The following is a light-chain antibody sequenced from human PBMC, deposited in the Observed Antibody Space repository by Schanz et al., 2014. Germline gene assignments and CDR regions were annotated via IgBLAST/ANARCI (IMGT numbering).Light chain of an antibody. V-gene: IGLV2-8*01. Sequence: QSALTQPPSASGSPGQSVTISCTGTSSDIGNYNYVSWYQQHPGQAPKLVIYEVTKRPSGVPDRFSGSKSGNTASLTVSGLQAEDEADYYCCSYAGSRWVFGGGTKLTVL. J-gene: IGLJ3*02. CDR3: CSYAGSRWV. CDR1: SSDIGNYNY. CDR2: EVT.